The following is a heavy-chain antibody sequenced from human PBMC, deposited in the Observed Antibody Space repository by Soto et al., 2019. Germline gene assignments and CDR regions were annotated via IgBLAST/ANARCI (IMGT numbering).Heavy chain of an antibody. CDR2: INPSAGST. D-gene: IGHD3-9*01. CDR3: ASYDILTGYPY. CDR1: GYTFTSHY. J-gene: IGHJ4*02. Sequence: PSVKVSCKASGYTFTSHYMHWVRQAPGQGFEWMGIINPSAGSTTYAEKFRGRVTMTRDMSTTTVYMELSSLRSEDTAVYYCASYDILTGYPYWGQGTLVTVYS. V-gene: IGHV1-46*01.